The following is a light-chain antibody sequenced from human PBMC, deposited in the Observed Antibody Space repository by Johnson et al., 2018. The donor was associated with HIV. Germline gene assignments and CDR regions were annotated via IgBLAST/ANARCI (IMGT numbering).Light chain of an antibody. Sequence: QSVLTQPPSVSAAPGQKVTISCSGSSSNIGNNYVSWYQQLPGTAPKLLIYENTKRPSGIPGRFSGSKSGPSATLGITGLQTGDEADYYCGTWDSSLTSYVFGAGTKVTFL. CDR1: SSNIGNNY. CDR2: ENT. J-gene: IGLJ1*01. CDR3: GTWDSSLTSYV. V-gene: IGLV1-51*02.